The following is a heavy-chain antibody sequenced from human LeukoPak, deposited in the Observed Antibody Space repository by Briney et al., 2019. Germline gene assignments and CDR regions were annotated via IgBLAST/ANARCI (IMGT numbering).Heavy chain of an antibody. J-gene: IGHJ4*02. Sequence: GGSLRLSCAASGFTLSNYWMHWVRQTPEKGLVWVSRINPGGSSTDYADSVKGRFTISRDNAKNSLYLQMNSLRAEDTGVYSCARANNFDYWGQGTLVTVSS. CDR1: GFTLSNYW. V-gene: IGHV3-74*01. CDR3: ARANNFDY. D-gene: IGHD4/OR15-4a*01. CDR2: INPGGSST.